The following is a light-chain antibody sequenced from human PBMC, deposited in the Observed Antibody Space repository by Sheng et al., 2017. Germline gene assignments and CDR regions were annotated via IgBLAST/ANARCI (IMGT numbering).Light chain of an antibody. Sequence: QAVLTQPPSASGTPGQRVTISCSGSNSNIGNDNVYWYQQLPGTAPKLLIYNDNQRPSGVPDRFYGSKSGTSASLAISGLRSEDEADYYCAGWDAGLSGYVFGAGTKVTVL. CDR1: NSNIGNDN. J-gene: IGLJ1*01. CDR3: AGWDAGLSGYV. V-gene: IGLV1-47*02. CDR2: NDN.